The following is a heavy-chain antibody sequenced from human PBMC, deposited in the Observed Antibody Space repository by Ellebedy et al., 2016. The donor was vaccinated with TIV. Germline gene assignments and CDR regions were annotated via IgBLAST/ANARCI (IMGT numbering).Heavy chain of an antibody. Sequence: ASVKVSCKASGYTFTSYDINWVRQATGQGPEWMGWMNPKSGTTGYAQKFQGRVTMTRNTSIRTAYMELSSLRSEDTAVYYCASGGGCNNSTCYEDWFDPWGQGTLVTVSS. J-gene: IGHJ5*02. V-gene: IGHV1-8*01. CDR3: ASGGGCNNSTCYEDWFDP. CDR1: GYTFTSYD. CDR2: MNPKSGTT. D-gene: IGHD2-2*01.